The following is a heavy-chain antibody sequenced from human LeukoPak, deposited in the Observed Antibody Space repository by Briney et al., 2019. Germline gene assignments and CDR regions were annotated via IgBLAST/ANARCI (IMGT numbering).Heavy chain of an antibody. V-gene: IGHV1-2*02. CDR2: INPNSGGT. Sequence: GASVKVSCKASGYTFTGYYMHWVRQAPGQGLEWMGWINPNSGGTNYAQKFQGRVTMTRDTSISTAYMELSRLRSDDTAVYYCAFGSGIGQQLDAFDIWGQGTMVTVSS. CDR1: GYTFTGYY. CDR3: AFGSGIGQQLDAFDI. D-gene: IGHD6-13*01. J-gene: IGHJ3*02.